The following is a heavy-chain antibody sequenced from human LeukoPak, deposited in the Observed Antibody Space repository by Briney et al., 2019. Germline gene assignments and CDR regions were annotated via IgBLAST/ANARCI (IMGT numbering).Heavy chain of an antibody. J-gene: IGHJ6*02. CDR2: TYYRSKWYN. D-gene: IGHD3-16*01. CDR1: GDSVPSSSAT. CDR3: ARGGDRPGRYYYYGMDV. Sequence: SQTLSLTCAISGDSVPSSSATWNWIRQSPSRGLEWLGRTYYRSKWYNDYAVSVKSLITINPDTSKNQFSLQLNSVTPEDTAVYFCARGGDRPGRYYYYGMDVWGQGTTVTVS. V-gene: IGHV6-1*01.